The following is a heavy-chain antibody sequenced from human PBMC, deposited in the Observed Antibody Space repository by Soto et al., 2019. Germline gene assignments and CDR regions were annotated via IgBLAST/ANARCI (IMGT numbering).Heavy chain of an antibody. J-gene: IGHJ6*02. CDR1: GFTFSSYA. CDR2: ISGSGGST. Sequence: GSLRLSCAASGFTFSSYAMSWVRQAPGKGLEWVSAISGSGGSTYYADSVKGRFTISRDNSKNTLYLQMNSLRAEDTAVYYCAKPQGVVVPDYYYYGMDVWGQGTTVTVSS. D-gene: IGHD2-2*01. V-gene: IGHV3-23*01. CDR3: AKPQGVVVPDYYYYGMDV.